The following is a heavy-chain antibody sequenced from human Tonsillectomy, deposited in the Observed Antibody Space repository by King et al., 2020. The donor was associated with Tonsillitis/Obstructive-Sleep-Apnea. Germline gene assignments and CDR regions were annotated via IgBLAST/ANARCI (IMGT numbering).Heavy chain of an antibody. CDR1: GFTFSNAW. J-gene: IGHJ4*02. Sequence: VQLVESGGGLVKPGGSLRLSCAASGFTFSNAWMNWVRQAPGKGLEWVGRIKSKTDGGTTDYAAPVKGRFTISRDDSKNTLYLQMNSLKTEDTAVYYCTTALGINMIVVVSTEDYWGQGTLVTVSS. V-gene: IGHV3-15*07. CDR2: IKSKTDGGTT. D-gene: IGHD3-22*01. CDR3: TTALGINMIVVVSTEDY.